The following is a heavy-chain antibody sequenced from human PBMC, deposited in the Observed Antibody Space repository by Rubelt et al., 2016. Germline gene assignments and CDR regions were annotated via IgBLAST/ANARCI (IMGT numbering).Heavy chain of an antibody. J-gene: IGHJ4*02. V-gene: IGHV4-34*01. CDR3: ARGWSPDY. D-gene: IGHD1-1*01. Sequence: QVQLQQWGAGLLKPSETLSLTCAVYGGSFSGYYWSWIRQPPGKGLEWIGEINHSGSTNYNPSLKGRVTISVDTSKDQFSLKLSSVTAADTAVYYCARGWSPDYWGQGTLVTVSS. CDR1: GGSFSGYY. CDR2: INHSGST.